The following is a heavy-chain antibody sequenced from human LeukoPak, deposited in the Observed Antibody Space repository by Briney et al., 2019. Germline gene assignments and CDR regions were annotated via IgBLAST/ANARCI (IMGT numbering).Heavy chain of an antibody. Sequence: ASVKVSCKASGGTFSSYAISWVRQAPGQGLEWMGRIIPILGIANYAQKFQGRVTITADKSTSTAYMELSSLRSEDTAVYYCARVYYDSSGYYHLARGPLGWFDPWGQGTLVTVSS. CDR1: GGTFSSYA. D-gene: IGHD3-22*01. V-gene: IGHV1-69*04. CDR2: IIPILGIA. CDR3: ARVYYDSSGYYHLARGPLGWFDP. J-gene: IGHJ5*02.